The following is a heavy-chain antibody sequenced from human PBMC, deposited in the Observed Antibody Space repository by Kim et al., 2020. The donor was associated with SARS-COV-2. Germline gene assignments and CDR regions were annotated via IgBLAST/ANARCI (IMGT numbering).Heavy chain of an antibody. CDR3: ARDGVDSSGWFFYYGMDV. D-gene: IGHD6-19*01. Sequence: KGRFTISRDNAKNSLYLQMNSLRAEDTAVYYCARDGVDSSGWFFYYGMDVWGQGTTVTVSS. J-gene: IGHJ6*02. V-gene: IGHV3-11*05.